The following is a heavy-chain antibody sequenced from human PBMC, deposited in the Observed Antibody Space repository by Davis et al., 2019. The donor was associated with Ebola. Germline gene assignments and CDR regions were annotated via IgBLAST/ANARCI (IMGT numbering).Heavy chain of an antibody. Sequence: ASVKVSCKASDYTFSNYGISWVRQAPGKGLEWMGGFDPEDGETIYSQKFQGRVTMTEDTSTDTVYMELSSLRSEDTAVYFCTTSKDDSGAYYGAYFDYWGQGTLVTVSS. CDR3: TTSKDDSGAYYGAYFDY. CDR1: DYTFSNYG. D-gene: IGHD3-22*01. J-gene: IGHJ4*02. CDR2: FDPEDGET. V-gene: IGHV1-24*01.